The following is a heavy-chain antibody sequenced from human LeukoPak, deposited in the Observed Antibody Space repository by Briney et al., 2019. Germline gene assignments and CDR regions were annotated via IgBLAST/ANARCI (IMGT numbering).Heavy chain of an antibody. D-gene: IGHD6-19*01. J-gene: IGHJ4*02. V-gene: IGHV1-18*01. Sequence: ASVKASCKASGYTFTSYGISWVRQAPGQGLEWMGWISAYNGNTNYAQKLQGRVTMTTDTSTSTAYTELRSLRSDDTAVYYCARDLPTDPGYSSVWGQGTLVTVSS. CDR2: ISAYNGNT. CDR1: GYTFTSYG. CDR3: ARDLPTDPGYSSV.